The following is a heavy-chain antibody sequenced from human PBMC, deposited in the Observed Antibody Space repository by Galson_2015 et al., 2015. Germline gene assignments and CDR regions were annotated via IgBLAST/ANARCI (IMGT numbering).Heavy chain of an antibody. CDR2: ISSSSSTI. D-gene: IGHD2-2*02. V-gene: IGHV3-48*02. Sequence: SLRLSCAASGFTFSSYSMNWVRQAPGKGLEWVSYISSSSSTIYDADSVKGRFTISRDNAKNSLYLQMNSLRDEDTAVYYCAGFSGRPAAIIHPVWGQGTTVTVSS. CDR3: AGFSGRPAAIIHPV. CDR1: GFTFSSYS. J-gene: IGHJ6*02.